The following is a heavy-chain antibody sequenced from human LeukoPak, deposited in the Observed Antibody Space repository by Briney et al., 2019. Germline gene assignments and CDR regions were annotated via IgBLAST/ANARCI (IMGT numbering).Heavy chain of an antibody. V-gene: IGHV3-23*01. J-gene: IGHJ4*02. CDR3: AKQSPYGGRFGVDDD. CDR1: GFTFSNYA. Sequence: GSLRLSCAASGFTFSNYAMSWVRPAPGKGPEWVSAINTNSGSIYYTDSVKGRFTTSRDNSKNTLYLQMNDLRPEDTAVYSCAKQSPYGGRFGVDDDWGRGTLVTVSS. CDR2: INTNSGSI. D-gene: IGHD1-26*01.